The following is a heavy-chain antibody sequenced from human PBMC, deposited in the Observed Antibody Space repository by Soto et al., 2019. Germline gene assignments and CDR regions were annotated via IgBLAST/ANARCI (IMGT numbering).Heavy chain of an antibody. V-gene: IGHV4-59*08. CDR1: GGSISSYY. D-gene: IGHD1-1*01. CDR3: ARLSWTTGTIWFDP. J-gene: IGHJ5*02. CDR2: IYYSGST. Sequence: SETLSLTCTVSGGSISSYYWSWIRQPPGKGLEWIGYIYYSGSTNYNPSLKSRVTISVDTSKNQFSLKLSSVTAADTAVYYCARLSWTTGTIWFDPWGQGTLVTVSS.